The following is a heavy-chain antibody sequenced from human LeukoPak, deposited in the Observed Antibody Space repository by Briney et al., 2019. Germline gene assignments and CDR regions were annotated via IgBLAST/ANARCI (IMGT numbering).Heavy chain of an antibody. CDR1: GFTFSNAW. CDR2: IKTKTDGGTT. J-gene: IGHJ6*04. D-gene: IGHD2-15*01. Sequence: GGSLRLSCVASGFTFSNAWMSWVRQAPGKGLEWVGRIKTKTDGGTTDRAAPVKGRFTISRDDSKNTLYLQMNSLKTEDTAVYYCTTDRGYCSGGACPYYYYGMDVWGKGTTVTVSS. CDR3: TTDRGYCSGGACPYYYYGMDV. V-gene: IGHV3-15*01.